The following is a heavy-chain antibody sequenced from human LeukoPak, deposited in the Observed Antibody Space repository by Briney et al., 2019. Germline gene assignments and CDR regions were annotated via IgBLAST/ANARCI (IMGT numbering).Heavy chain of an antibody. Sequence: PSETLSLTCTVSGGSISSYYWSWIRQPPGKGLEWIGYIYYSGSTNYNPSLKSRVTISVDTSKNQFSLKLSSVTAADTAVYYCARADPVVTDYYYYGMDVWGRGTTVTVSS. V-gene: IGHV4-59*01. CDR1: GGSISSYY. CDR3: ARADPVVTDYYYYGMDV. J-gene: IGHJ6*02. D-gene: IGHD3-22*01. CDR2: IYYSGST.